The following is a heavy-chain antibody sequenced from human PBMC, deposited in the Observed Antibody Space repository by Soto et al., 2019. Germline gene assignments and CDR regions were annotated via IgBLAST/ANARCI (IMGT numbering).Heavy chain of an antibody. CDR1: GHTLTELS. CDR3: AREAAALGNDY. D-gene: IGHD2-2*01. Sequence: ASVKVSCKVSGHTLTELSMHWVRQATGQGLEWMGWMNPNSGNTGYAQKFQGRVTMTRNTSISTAYMELSSLRSEDTAVYYCAREAAALGNDYWGQGTLVTVSS. CDR2: MNPNSGNT. J-gene: IGHJ4*02. V-gene: IGHV1-8*01.